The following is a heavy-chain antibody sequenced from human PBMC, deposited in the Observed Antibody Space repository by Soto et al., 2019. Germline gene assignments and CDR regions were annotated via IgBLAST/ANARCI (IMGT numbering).Heavy chain of an antibody. V-gene: IGHV3-48*01. CDR2: ISSSSSTI. D-gene: IGHD3-16*01. CDR3: AISWGSNPPPH. CDR1: GFTFSSFD. Sequence: EVQLVESGGGLVQPGGSLRLSCAASGFTFSSFDMNWVRQAPGKGLEWVSYISSSSSTIYYADSVKDRFTVSRDNARKSPYLQMNRLRAEGTAVYYRAISWGSNPPPHWGQGTLVTVSS. J-gene: IGHJ4*02.